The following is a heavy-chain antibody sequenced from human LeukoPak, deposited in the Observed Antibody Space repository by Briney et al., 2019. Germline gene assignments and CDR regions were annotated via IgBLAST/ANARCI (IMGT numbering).Heavy chain of an antibody. CDR1: GGSISSSSHY. CDR2: IYYSGST. Sequence: KPSETLSLTCTVSGGSISSSSHYWGWIRQPPGKGLEWIGSIYYSGSTYYNPSLKSRVTISVDTSKNQFSLKLSSVTAADTAVYYCARQVGQQLASHVPPHYWGRGTLVTVSS. D-gene: IGHD6-13*01. CDR3: ARQVGQQLASHVPPHY. J-gene: IGHJ4*02. V-gene: IGHV4-39*01.